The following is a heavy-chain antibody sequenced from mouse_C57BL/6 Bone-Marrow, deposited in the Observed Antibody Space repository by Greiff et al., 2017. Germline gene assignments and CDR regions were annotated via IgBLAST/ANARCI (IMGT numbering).Heavy chain of an antibody. CDR3: ASNYYAAY. J-gene: IGHJ3*01. CDR1: GYSITSGYY. D-gene: IGHD1-1*01. V-gene: IGHV3-6*01. Sequence: ESGPGLVKLSQSLSLTCSVTGYSITSGYYWNWIRQFPGNKLEWMGYISYDGSNNYNPSLKNRTSITRDTSKNQFFLKLNSVTTEDTATYYCASNYYAAYWGQGTLVTVSA. CDR2: ISYDGSN.